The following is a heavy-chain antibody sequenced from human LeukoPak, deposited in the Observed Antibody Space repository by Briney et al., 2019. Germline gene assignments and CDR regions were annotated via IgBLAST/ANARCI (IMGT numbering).Heavy chain of an antibody. V-gene: IGHV1-2*02. Sequence: RASVKVSCKASGYTFTSYGISWVRQAPGQGLEWMGWISPDSGDTNFAQKFQGRVTMTRDTSIRTVYMELSRLRSDDTAIYYCAAGGYYSFLVSWGQGTLVTVSS. CDR1: GYTFTSYG. CDR2: ISPDSGDT. J-gene: IGHJ5*02. D-gene: IGHD3-10*01. CDR3: AAGGYYSFLVS.